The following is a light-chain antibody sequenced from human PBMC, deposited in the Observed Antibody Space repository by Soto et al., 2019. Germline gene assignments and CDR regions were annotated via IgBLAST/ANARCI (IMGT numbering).Light chain of an antibody. V-gene: IGKV1-33*01. CDR2: DAS. Sequence: DLQMTQSPSPLSASIGNRVIITCQASQGIGNYLSWYQQKPGKVPKLLMHDASNLETGVPSRFRRNGSGTNFTLTISSLQPEDIATYYCQQYDALPYTFGPGTKLEI. J-gene: IGKJ2*01. CDR3: QQYDALPYT. CDR1: QGIGNY.